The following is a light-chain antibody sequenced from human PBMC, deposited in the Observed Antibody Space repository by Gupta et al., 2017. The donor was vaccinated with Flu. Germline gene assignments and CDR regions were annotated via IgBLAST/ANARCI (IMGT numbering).Light chain of an antibody. CDR3: QQYGSSPPVT. CDR1: QSVSSSY. Sequence: ELVLTQSPATLSLSPGESATLSCGASQSVSSSYLAWYQQKPGLAPRLLIYDASSRATGIPDRFSGSGSGTDFTLTISRLEPEDFAVYYCQQYGSSPPVTFGQGTRLEIK. CDR2: DAS. J-gene: IGKJ5*01. V-gene: IGKV3D-20*01.